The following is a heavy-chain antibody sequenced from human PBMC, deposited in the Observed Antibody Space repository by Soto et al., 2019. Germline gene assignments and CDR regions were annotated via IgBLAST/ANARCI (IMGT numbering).Heavy chain of an antibody. Sequence: SETLSLTCAVYGGYFSGYYWTWIRQPPGTGLEWIGEINHSGSTNYNPSLKSQVTISVDTSKNQFSLKLTSVTAADTAVYYCARDKITGLFDYWGQGTLVTVSS. V-gene: IGHV4-34*01. CDR3: ARDKITGLFDY. CDR2: INHSGST. J-gene: IGHJ4*02. CDR1: GGYFSGYY. D-gene: IGHD2-8*02.